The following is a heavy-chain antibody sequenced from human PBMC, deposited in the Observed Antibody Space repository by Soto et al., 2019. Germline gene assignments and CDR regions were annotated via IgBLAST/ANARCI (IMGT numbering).Heavy chain of an antibody. V-gene: IGHV3-33*01. Sequence: GGSLRLSCAASGFTFSRYAMHWVRQAPNKGLEWVAVIWYDGNVKYYADSVKGRFTTSKDTSKNTLFLQMNSLRADDTAVYYCARDRVQYCSSSTCLNYFDFWGQGTLVTVSS. CDR1: GFTFSRYA. J-gene: IGHJ4*02. CDR2: IWYDGNVK. D-gene: IGHD2-2*01. CDR3: ARDRVQYCSSSTCLNYFDF.